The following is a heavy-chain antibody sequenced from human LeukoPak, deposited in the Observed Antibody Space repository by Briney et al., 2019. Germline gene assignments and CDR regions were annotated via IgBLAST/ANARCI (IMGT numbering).Heavy chain of an antibody. D-gene: IGHD3-10*01. V-gene: IGHV5-51*01. CDR3: AISYASGSYIDGGFDY. CDR1: GYRFITYW. J-gene: IGHJ4*02. CDR2: IYPGDSDT. Sequence: GESLKISCKGSGYRFITYWIGWVRQMPGKALEWMGIIYPGDSDTRYSPSFQGQVTISADKSISTAYLQWSSLKDSDTAMYYCAISYASGSYIDGGFDYWGQATLVTVSS.